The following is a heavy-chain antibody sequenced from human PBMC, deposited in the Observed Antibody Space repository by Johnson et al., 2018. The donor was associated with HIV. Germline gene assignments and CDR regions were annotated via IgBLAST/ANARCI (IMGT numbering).Heavy chain of an antibody. CDR3: ARDSYYDSSGDYSPPNDAFDI. Sequence: EVQLVESGGGLVQPGGSLRLSCAVSGFTFSTYWMTWVRQAPGKGLEWVANIKQDGSVGYADSVKGRFTISRDNAKNCLYLQINSLRAEDTAVYYCARDSYYDSSGDYSPPNDAFDIWGQGTMVTVSS. V-gene: IGHV3-7*01. CDR2: IKQDGSV. J-gene: IGHJ3*02. CDR1: GFTFSTYW. D-gene: IGHD3-22*01.